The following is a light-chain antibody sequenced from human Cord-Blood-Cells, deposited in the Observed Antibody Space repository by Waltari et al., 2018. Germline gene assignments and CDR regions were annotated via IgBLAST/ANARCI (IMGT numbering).Light chain of an antibody. CDR1: SSDVGSYNL. V-gene: IGLV2-23*01. J-gene: IGLJ3*02. Sequence: QSALTQPASVSGSPGQSITISCTGTSSDVGSYNLVSWYQQHPGKAPKPRIYEGSKRPSGVSNRFSGSKSGNTASLTISGLQAEDEADYYCSSYAGSSTWVFGGGTKLTVL. CDR3: SSYAGSSTWV. CDR2: EGS.